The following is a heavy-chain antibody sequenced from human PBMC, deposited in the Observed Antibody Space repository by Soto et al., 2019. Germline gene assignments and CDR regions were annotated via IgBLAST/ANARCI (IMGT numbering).Heavy chain of an antibody. CDR3: ARGVGDFWSGYPDY. V-gene: IGHV4-59*01. CDR2: TYYSGST. CDR1: GGSISSYY. Sequence: QVQLQESGPGLVKPSETLSLTCTVSGGSISSYYWSWIRQPPGKGLEWLGYTYYSGSTNYNPSLTSRVTISVDTSKNHCSLKLSSVTAADTAVYDCARGVGDFWSGYPDYWGQGTLVTVSS. J-gene: IGHJ4*02. D-gene: IGHD3-3*01.